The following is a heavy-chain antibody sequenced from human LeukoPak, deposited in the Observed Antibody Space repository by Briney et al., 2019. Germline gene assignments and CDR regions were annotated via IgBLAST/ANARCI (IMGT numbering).Heavy chain of an antibody. Sequence: GGSLRLSCAASGFIVSHKYMAWVRQAPGKGLEWLSIIYTGGNTVSAESVKGRFIISRDNSRNTVHLQMNSLRDDDTAVYYCARDGASIDDQYYGLDVWGQGTTVTVSS. CDR3: ARDGASIDDQYYGLDV. CDR1: GFIVSHKY. D-gene: IGHD1-1*01. CDR2: IYTGGNT. J-gene: IGHJ6*02. V-gene: IGHV3-66*01.